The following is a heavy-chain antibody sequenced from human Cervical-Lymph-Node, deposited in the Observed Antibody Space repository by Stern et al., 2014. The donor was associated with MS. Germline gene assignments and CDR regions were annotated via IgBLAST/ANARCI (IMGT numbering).Heavy chain of an antibody. CDR2: IIPIFGTP. CDR3: ATPSTVTVGGMDV. V-gene: IGHV1-69*01. Sequence: VQLVESGAEVKKPGSSVKVSCKASGGPFSNHAINWVRQAPGQGLEWVGGIIPIFGTPNYAQKVQDRVTISEDESTSTDYMELSSLRSDDTAVYYCATPSTVTVGGMDVWGQGTTVTVSS. CDR1: GGPFSNHA. D-gene: IGHD4-17*01. J-gene: IGHJ6*02.